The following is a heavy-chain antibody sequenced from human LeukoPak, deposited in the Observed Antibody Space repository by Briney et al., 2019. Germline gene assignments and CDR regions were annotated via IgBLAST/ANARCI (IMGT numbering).Heavy chain of an antibody. V-gene: IGHV1-69*04. D-gene: IGHD5-24*01. Sequence: ASVKVSCKASGGTFSSYASSWVRQAPGQGLEWMGRIIPILGIANYAQKFQGRVTITADKSTSTAYMELSSLRSEDTAVYYCAREMATMPMDYWGQGTLVTVSS. CDR2: IIPILGIA. CDR3: AREMATMPMDY. J-gene: IGHJ4*02. CDR1: GGTFSSYA.